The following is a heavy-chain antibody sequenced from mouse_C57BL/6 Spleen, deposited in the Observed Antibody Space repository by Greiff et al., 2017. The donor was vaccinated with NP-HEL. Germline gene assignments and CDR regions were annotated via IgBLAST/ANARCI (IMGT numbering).Heavy chain of an antibody. CDR2: ISSGSSTI. J-gene: IGHJ1*03. V-gene: IGHV5-17*03. CDR3: ARAWDGWYFDV. Sequence: EVKLVESGGGLVKPGGSLKLSCAASGFTFSDYGMHWVRQAPEKGLEWVAYISSGSSTIYYADTVKGRFTISRDNAKNNLYLQMSHLKSEDTAMYYCARAWDGWYFDVWGTGTTVTVSS. CDR1: GFTFSDYG. D-gene: IGHD4-1*01.